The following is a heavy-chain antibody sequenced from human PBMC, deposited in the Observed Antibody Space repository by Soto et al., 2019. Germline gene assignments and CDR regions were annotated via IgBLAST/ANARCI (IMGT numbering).Heavy chain of an antibody. D-gene: IGHD4-17*01. CDR1: GFNFPVYA. Sequence: RGSLLLSCVASGFNFPVYALDWVGQAPGKGLDWPAVISYDGTTKFYADSVKGRFTISIDNSKNTLYLQMNSLRPEDTAMYYCARDQAATVITSTHFDPWGQGTLVTVSS. CDR2: ISYDGTTK. J-gene: IGHJ5*02. V-gene: IGHV3-30-3*01. CDR3: ARDQAATVITSTHFDP.